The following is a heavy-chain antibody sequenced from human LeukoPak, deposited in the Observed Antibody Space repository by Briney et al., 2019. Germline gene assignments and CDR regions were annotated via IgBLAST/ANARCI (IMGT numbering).Heavy chain of an antibody. J-gene: IGHJ5*02. Sequence: ASVTVSCKASGYTFTSYGISWVRQAPGQGLEWMGGIIPIFGTANYAQKFQGRVTITADESTSTAYMELSSLRSEDTAVYYCARALGYSSSWSRFDPWGQGTLVTVSS. CDR1: GYTFTSYG. D-gene: IGHD6-13*01. V-gene: IGHV1-69*13. CDR3: ARALGYSSSWSRFDP. CDR2: IIPIFGTA.